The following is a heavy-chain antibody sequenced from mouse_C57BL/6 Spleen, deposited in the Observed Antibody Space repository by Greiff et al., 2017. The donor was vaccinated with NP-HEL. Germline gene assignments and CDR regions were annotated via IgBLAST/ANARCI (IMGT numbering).Heavy chain of an antibody. CDR3: ARGSITTVVADD. CDR2: IYPGSGST. D-gene: IGHD1-1*01. CDR1: GYTFTSYW. V-gene: IGHV1-55*01. Sequence: QVQLQQPGAELVKPGASVKMSCKASGYTFTSYWITWVKQRPGQGLEWIGDIYPGSGSTNYNEKFKSKATLTVDTSSSTAYMQLSSLTSEDSAVYYCARGSITTVVADDWGQGTTLTVSS. J-gene: IGHJ2*01.